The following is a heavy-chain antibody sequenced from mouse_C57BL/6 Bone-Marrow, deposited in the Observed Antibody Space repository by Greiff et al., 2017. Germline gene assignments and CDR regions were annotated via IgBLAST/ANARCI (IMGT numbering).Heavy chain of an antibody. CDR3: AKSLCSYAMDF. Sequence: VQLQQSGPELVKPGASVKISCKASGYAFSSSWMNWVKQRPGKGLEWIGRIYPGDGDTNYNGKFKGKATLTADKSSSTAYMQLSSLTSEDSAVYFCAKSLCSYAMDFWGQGTSVTVSS. CDR2: IYPGDGDT. V-gene: IGHV1-82*01. J-gene: IGHJ4*01. D-gene: IGHD2-12*01. CDR1: GYAFSSSW.